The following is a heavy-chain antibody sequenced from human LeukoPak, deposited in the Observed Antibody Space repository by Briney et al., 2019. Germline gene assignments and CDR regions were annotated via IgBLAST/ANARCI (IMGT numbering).Heavy chain of an antibody. Sequence: GGSLRLSCAASGFTLSNYPMGWVRQAPVKGLEWLSAIGEEKSGSWTKSADSVKGRFTISRDNSENTLYLQMDSLTVEDTAVYYCAKAGVISGWDYWGQGTLVTVSS. D-gene: IGHD3-3*02. CDR2: IGEEKSGSWT. CDR3: AKAGVISGWDY. CDR1: GFTLSNYP. V-gene: IGHV3-23*01. J-gene: IGHJ4*02.